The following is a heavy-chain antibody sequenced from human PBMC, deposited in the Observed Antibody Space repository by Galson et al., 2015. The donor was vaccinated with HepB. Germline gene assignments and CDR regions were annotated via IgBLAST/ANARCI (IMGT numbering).Heavy chain of an antibody. J-gene: IGHJ4*02. CDR1: GFTFSSYA. D-gene: IGHD4/OR15-4a*01. CDR2: ISGSGGST. CDR3: AKANYSDV. Sequence: SLRLSCAASGFTFSSYAMNWVRQAPGKGLEWVSDISGSGGSTYYADSVKGRFTISRDNSQNTLYLQMNNLRAEDTAVYYCAKANYSDVWGQGTLVIVSS. V-gene: IGHV3-23*01.